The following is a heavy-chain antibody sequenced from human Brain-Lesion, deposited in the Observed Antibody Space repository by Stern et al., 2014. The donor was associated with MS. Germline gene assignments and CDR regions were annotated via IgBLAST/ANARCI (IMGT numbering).Heavy chain of an antibody. V-gene: IGHV3-7*01. D-gene: IGHD3-3*01. CDR3: ARVYNTIYGIVTQRGSGMDV. CDR1: GFTFGNYW. Sequence: VQLVQSGGGLVQPGGSLTISCTSAGFTFGNYWMTWVRQAPGKGLEWVANLKEDGTEKKYVDSVQGRFTISRANPRNSLYLQMNSLRVEDTALYYCARVYNTIYGIVTQRGSGMDVWGQGTTVIVSS. J-gene: IGHJ6*02. CDR2: LKEDGTEK.